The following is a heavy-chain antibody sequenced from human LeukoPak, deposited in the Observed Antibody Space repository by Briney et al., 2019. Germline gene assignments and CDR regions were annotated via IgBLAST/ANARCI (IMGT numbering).Heavy chain of an antibody. J-gene: IGHJ3*02. CDR1: GFTFSSSV. V-gene: IGHV3-23*01. CDR3: AKDPTSVVANAFHI. CDR2: ISGSGGST. D-gene: IGHD5-12*01. Sequence: GGSLRLPCAASGFTFSSSVMTWVRQAPGKGLEWVSTISGSGGSTYYADSVKGRFTISRDNSKNTLYLEMDSLRADDTAVYSCAKDPTSVVANAFHIWGQGTMVTVSS.